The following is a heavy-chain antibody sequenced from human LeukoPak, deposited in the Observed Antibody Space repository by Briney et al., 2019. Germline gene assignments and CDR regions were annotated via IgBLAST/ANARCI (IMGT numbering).Heavy chain of an antibody. CDR2: ISGSGGST. CDR1: GFTFSSYA. V-gene: IGHV3-23*01. D-gene: IGHD1-26*01. CDR3: AKGGGSYYYYFDY. Sequence: GGSLRLSCAASGFTFSSYAMSWVRQAPGKGLEWVSVISGSGGSTYYADSVKGRFTISRDNSKNTLYLQMNSLRAEDTAIYHCAKGGGSYYYYFDYWGQGTLVTVSA. J-gene: IGHJ4*02.